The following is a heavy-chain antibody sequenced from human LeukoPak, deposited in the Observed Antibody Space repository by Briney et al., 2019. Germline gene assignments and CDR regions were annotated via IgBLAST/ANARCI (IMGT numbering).Heavy chain of an antibody. CDR2: MYQSGST. J-gene: IGHJ4*02. CDR1: GGSISSSSYY. D-gene: IGHD2-15*01. V-gene: IGHV4-39*01. Sequence: PSETLSLTCTVSGGSISSSSYYWAWIRQPPGKGLEWIGSMYQSGSTYYNPFLNSRVTISIDTSKNQFSLELSTVTAADTAVYYCAKRGSGDGYYFDYWGQGALVTVSS. CDR3: AKRGSGDGYYFDY.